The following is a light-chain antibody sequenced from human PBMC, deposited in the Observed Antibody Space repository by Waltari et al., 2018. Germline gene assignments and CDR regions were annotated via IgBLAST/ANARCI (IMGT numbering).Light chain of an antibody. CDR1: QSVRSY. Sequence: EILLTQSPVTLSVSPGERATLSCKASQSVRSYLAWYQQKPGQAPRLLIYDAANRASGIPAKFSGSGCGTDFTLTISNVEPEDFAVYYCQQRHDWPLNFGGGTKLESK. V-gene: IGKV3-11*01. CDR3: QQRHDWPLN. J-gene: IGKJ4*01. CDR2: DAA.